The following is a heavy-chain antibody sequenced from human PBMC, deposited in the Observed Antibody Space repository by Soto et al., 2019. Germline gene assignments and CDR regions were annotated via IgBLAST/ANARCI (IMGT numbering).Heavy chain of an antibody. CDR3: ATGSSSSARRKYYYYYGMDV. CDR1: GYSFTSYW. CDR2: IDPSDSYT. V-gene: IGHV5-10-1*01. D-gene: IGHD6-6*01. J-gene: IGHJ6*02. Sequence: PGESLKISCKGSGYSFTSYWISWVRQMPGKGLEWMGRIDPSDSYTNYSPSFQGHVTISADKSISTAYLQWSSLKASDTAMYYCATGSSSSARRKYYYYYGMDVWGQGTTVTVSS.